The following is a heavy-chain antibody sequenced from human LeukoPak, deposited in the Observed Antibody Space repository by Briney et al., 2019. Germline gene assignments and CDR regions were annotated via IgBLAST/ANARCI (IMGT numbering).Heavy chain of an antibody. D-gene: IGHD3-3*01. CDR2: INPNTGGS. CDR3: AREYYDFWSGYYTYYYYGMDV. J-gene: IGHJ6*02. V-gene: IGHV1-2*06. CDR1: GYTFTGYY. Sequence: ASVTVSCRASGYTFTGYYIHWVRQAPGQGLEGMGRINPNTGGSDSAQRFQGRVTMTRDTSITTAYMELSRLRSDDTAVYYCAREYYDFWSGYYTYYYYGMDVWGQGTTVTVSS.